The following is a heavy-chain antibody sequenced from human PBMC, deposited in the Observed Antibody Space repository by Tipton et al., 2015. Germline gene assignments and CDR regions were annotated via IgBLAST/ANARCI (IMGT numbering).Heavy chain of an antibody. V-gene: IGHV3-64D*08. CDR3: AKSNRGYYYATFDY. CDR1: GFTLSRYA. D-gene: IGHD3-22*01. Sequence: SLRLSCSAAGFTLSRYAMNWVRQAPGKGLEYVSAISSNGYNTYYADSVKGRFTISRDNSKNSLYLQMSSLRAEDTAVYYCAKSNRGYYYATFDYWGQGTLVTVSS. J-gene: IGHJ4*02. CDR2: ISSNGYNT.